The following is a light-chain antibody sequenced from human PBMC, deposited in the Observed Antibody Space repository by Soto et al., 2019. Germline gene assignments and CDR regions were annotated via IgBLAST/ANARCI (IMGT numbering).Light chain of an antibody. CDR2: EVS. CDR1: SSDIGGYNY. Sequence: QSALTQPASVSGSPGQSITISCTGTSSDIGGYNYVSWYQQHPGKAPKLMIYEVSNRPSGVSNRFSGSRSGNTASPTISGLQAEDEADYYCGTWDKSLSAGVFGGGTKLTVL. CDR3: GTWDKSLSAGV. J-gene: IGLJ3*02. V-gene: IGLV2-14*01.